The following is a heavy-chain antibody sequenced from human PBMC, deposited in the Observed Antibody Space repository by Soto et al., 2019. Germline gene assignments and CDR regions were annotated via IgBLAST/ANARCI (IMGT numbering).Heavy chain of an antibody. V-gene: IGHV6-1*01. CDR3: ARDGIVGATTYYYGMDV. J-gene: IGHJ6*02. D-gene: IGHD1-26*01. CDR2: TYYRSKWYN. Sequence: SQTLSLTCAISGDSVSSNSAAWNWIRQSPSRGLEWLGRTYYRSKWYNDYAVSVKSRITINPDTSKNQFSLQLNSVTPEDTAVYYCARDGIVGATTYYYGMDVWGQGTTVTVSS. CDR1: GDSVSSNSAA.